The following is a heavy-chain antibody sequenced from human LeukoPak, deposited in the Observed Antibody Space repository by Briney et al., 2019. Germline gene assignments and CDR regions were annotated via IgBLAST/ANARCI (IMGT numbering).Heavy chain of an antibody. V-gene: IGHV3-66*01. CDR3: ARGGDDSSGYYLTSYYYYGMDV. D-gene: IGHD3-22*01. CDR1: GFTVSSNY. Sequence: GGSLRLSCAASGFTVSSNYMSWVRQAPGKGLEWVSVIYSGGSTYYADSVKGRFTISRDNSKNTLYLQMNSLRAEDTAVYYCARGGDDSSGYYLTSYYYYGMDVWGQGTTVTVSS. J-gene: IGHJ6*02. CDR2: IYSGGST.